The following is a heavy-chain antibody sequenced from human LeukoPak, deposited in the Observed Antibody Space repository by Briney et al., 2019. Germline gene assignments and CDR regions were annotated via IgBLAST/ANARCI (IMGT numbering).Heavy chain of an antibody. J-gene: IGHJ6*02. Sequence: HPGGSLRLSCAASGFTFSDSWMSWVRQAPGKGLEWVANMNQDGSEEDYVDSVKGRFTISRDNARNSLYLQMSSLRAEDTAVYYCATYTHWVAGDVWGQGTTVTVSS. V-gene: IGHV3-7*01. CDR3: ATYTHWVAGDV. CDR2: MNQDGSEE. D-gene: IGHD3-16*01. CDR1: GFTFSDSW.